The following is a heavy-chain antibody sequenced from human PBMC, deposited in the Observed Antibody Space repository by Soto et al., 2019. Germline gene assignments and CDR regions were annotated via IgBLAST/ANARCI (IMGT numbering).Heavy chain of an antibody. CDR2: ISGSGGST. J-gene: IGHJ3*02. D-gene: IGHD3-22*01. CDR1: GFTFSSYA. CDR3: AKEARNSSGYYPAGDPFDI. V-gene: IGHV3-23*01. Sequence: GGSLTLSCAASGFTFSSYAMNWIRQAPGKGLEWVSAISGSGGSTYYADSVKGRFTISRDNSKNTLYLQMNSLRAEDTAVYYCAKEARNSSGYYPAGDPFDIWGQGTMVT.